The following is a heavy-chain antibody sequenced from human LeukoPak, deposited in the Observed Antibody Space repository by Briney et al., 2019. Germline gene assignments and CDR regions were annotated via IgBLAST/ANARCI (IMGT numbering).Heavy chain of an antibody. J-gene: IGHJ4*02. CDR1: GFTFDDYG. Sequence: GGSLRLSCAASGFTFDDYGMIWVRQAPRKGLELVSGINWNGGSTGYADSVKGRFTISRDNANNSLYLQMNSLRAEDTALYYCARDKGRMVRGNFDYWGQGTLVTVSS. CDR2: INWNGGST. V-gene: IGHV3-20*04. D-gene: IGHD3-10*01. CDR3: ARDKGRMVRGNFDY.